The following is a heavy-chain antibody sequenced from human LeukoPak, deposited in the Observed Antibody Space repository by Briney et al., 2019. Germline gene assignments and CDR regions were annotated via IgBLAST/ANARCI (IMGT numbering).Heavy chain of an antibody. D-gene: IGHD6-13*01. CDR1: GFTFSAYT. CDR2: ISSSSSYI. Sequence: GGSLRLSCAASGFTFSAYTMNWVRQAPGKGLEWVSSISSSSSYIYYADSVKGRFTISRDNAQNSLYLQVNSLRAEDTAVYYCGSPIAAAGTFIDYWGQGTLVAVSS. V-gene: IGHV3-21*01. CDR3: GSPIAAAGTFIDY. J-gene: IGHJ4*02.